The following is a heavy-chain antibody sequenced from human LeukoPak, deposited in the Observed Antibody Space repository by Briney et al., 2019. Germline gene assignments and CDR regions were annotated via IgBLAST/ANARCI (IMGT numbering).Heavy chain of an antibody. V-gene: IGHV3-30*18. D-gene: IGHD5-18*01. CDR3: AKGYIYGDS. J-gene: IGHJ4*02. Sequence: GRSLRLSCVAFGFTFSSYGMQWVRQAPGKGLEWVAIISYDGTKKYYADSVKGRFTISRDNSKNTVYLQTNSLRGEDTAVYYCAKGYIYGDSWGQGTLVTVSS. CDR1: GFTFSSYG. CDR2: ISYDGTKK.